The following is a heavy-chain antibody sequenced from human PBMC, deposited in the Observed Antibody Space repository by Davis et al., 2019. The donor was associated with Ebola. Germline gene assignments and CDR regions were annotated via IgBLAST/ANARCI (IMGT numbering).Heavy chain of an antibody. V-gene: IGHV3-7*04. CDR2: IKQDGSEK. D-gene: IGHD4-17*01. CDR1: GFTFSSYW. Sequence: GGSLRLSCAASGFTFSSYWMSWVRQAPGKGLEWVANIKQDGSEKYYVHSVKGRFTISRDNAKNSLYLQMNSLRAEDTAVYYCARGDYGDYLLSDAFDIWGQGTMVTVSS. CDR3: ARGDYGDYLLSDAFDI. J-gene: IGHJ3*02.